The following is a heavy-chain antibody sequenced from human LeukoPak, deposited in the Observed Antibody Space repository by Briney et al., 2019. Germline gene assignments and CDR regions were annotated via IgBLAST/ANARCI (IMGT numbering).Heavy chain of an antibody. V-gene: IGHV4-39*01. CDR2: IYSSGST. Sequence: SETLSLTCAVSGASISGSGYYWGWIRQPPGKGLEWIGNIYSSGSTYYNASLQSRVTISIDTSKNQFSLRLNSVTAADTAMYYCARGRAVAGYRKRGPFDIWGQGTMVTVSS. J-gene: IGHJ3*02. CDR1: GASISGSGYY. CDR3: ARGRAVAGYRKRGPFDI. D-gene: IGHD6-19*01.